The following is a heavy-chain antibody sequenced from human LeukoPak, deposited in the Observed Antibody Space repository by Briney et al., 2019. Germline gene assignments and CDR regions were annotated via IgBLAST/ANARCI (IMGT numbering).Heavy chain of an antibody. V-gene: IGHV1-69*13. CDR2: IIPMFGQA. J-gene: IGHJ4*02. D-gene: IGHD3-22*01. CDR1: GGTFSSYA. CDR3: ARDWYYYGSSGYYYALRY. Sequence: VASVKVSCKASGGTFSSYAISWVRQAPGQGLEWMGGIIPMFGQANYAQKFQGRVTITADESTSTAYMELSSLRSEDTAVYYCARDWYYYGSSGYYYALRYWGQGTLVTVSS.